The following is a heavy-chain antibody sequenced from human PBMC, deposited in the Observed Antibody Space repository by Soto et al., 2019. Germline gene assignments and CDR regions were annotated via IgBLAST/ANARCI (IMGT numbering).Heavy chain of an antibody. V-gene: IGHV1-18*01. Sequence: ASVKVSCKASGYTFTSYGISWVRQAPGQGLEWMGWISAYNGNTNYAQKLQGRVTMTTDTSTSTAYMELRSLRSDDTAVYYCESGRTYYYDSIGYFVFEDWRQGTLVSVSS. CDR1: GYTFTSYG. J-gene: IGHJ4*02. D-gene: IGHD3-22*01. CDR3: ESGRTYYYDSIGYFVFED. CDR2: ISAYNGNT.